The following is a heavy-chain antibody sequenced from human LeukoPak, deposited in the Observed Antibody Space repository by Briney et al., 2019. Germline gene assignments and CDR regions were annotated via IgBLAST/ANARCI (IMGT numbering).Heavy chain of an antibody. V-gene: IGHV3-9*01. Sequence: GGSLRLSCAASGFTFDDYAMHWVRQAPGKGLEWVSGISWNSGSIGYADSVKGRFTISRDNAKNSLYLQMNSLRAEDTALYYCAKESLDCSSTSCYGGWFDPWGQGTLVTVPS. CDR1: GFTFDDYA. J-gene: IGHJ5*02. D-gene: IGHD2-2*01. CDR2: ISWNSGSI. CDR3: AKESLDCSSTSCYGGWFDP.